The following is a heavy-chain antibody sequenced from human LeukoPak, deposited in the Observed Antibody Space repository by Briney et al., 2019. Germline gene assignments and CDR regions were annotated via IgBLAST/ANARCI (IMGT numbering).Heavy chain of an antibody. D-gene: IGHD6-13*01. Sequence: GGSLRLSCAASGFTFSSYSMNWVRQAPGKGLELVSSISSSSSYIYYADSVKGRFTISRDNAKNSLYLPMNSLRAEDTAVYYCARDSSSLGYWGQGTLVTVSS. CDR3: ARDSSSLGY. J-gene: IGHJ4*02. V-gene: IGHV3-21*01. CDR2: ISSSSSYI. CDR1: GFTFSSYS.